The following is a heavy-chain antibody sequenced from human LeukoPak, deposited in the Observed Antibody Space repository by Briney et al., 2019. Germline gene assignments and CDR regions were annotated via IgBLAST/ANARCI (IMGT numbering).Heavy chain of an antibody. CDR1: GYSFAGYW. Sequence: GESPKISCKASGYSFAGYWIGGGRHLPGKGVGWRGLVYLGDSDTRYSPPFRGQVTISADKSISTAYLQWSSLKASDTAMYYCARQSGDYSYYYYMDVWGKGTTVTISS. CDR2: VYLGDSDT. V-gene: IGHV5-51*01. D-gene: IGHD2-21*02. J-gene: IGHJ6*03. CDR3: ARQSGDYSYYYYMDV.